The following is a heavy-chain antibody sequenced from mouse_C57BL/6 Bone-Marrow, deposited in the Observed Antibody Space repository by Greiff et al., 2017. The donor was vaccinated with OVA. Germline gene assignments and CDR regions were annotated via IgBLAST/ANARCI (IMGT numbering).Heavy chain of an antibody. CDR3: ARGDYGSSVYYYAMDY. Sequence: QVQLQQSGPELVKPGASVKISCKASGYTFTDYYINWVKQRPGQGLEWIGWIFPGSGSTYYNEKFKGKATLTVDQSSSTAYMLLSSLTSEDSAVYFCARGDYGSSVYYYAMDYWGQGTSVTVSS. CDR2: IFPGSGST. V-gene: IGHV1-75*01. CDR1: GYTFTDYY. J-gene: IGHJ4*01. D-gene: IGHD1-1*01.